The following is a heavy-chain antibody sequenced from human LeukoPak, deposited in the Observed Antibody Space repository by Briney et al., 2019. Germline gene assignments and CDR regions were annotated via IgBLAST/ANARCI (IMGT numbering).Heavy chain of an antibody. J-gene: IGHJ1*01. Sequence: GGSLRLSCAASGFTFSSYSMNWVRQAPGKGLEWVSSISSSSSYIYYADSVKGRFTISRDNAKNSLYLQMNSLRAEDTAVYYCARDCSSTSCLEAFQHWGQGTLVTVSS. CDR3: ARDCSSTSCLEAFQH. D-gene: IGHD2-2*01. CDR2: ISSSSSYI. CDR1: GFTFSSYS. V-gene: IGHV3-21*01.